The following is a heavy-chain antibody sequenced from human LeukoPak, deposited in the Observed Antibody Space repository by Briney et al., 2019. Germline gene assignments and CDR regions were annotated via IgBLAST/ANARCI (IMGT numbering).Heavy chain of an antibody. V-gene: IGHV4-59*02. CDR2: IYYSGST. J-gene: IGHJ6*03. CDR1: GGSVSSYY. Sequence: PSETLSLTCTVSGGSVSSYYWSWIRQPPGKGLEWIGYIYYSGSTNYNPSLKSRVTISVDTSKNQFSLKLSSVTAADTAVYYCARGSHYYDSSGYYSAYYYYMDVWGKGTTVTISS. CDR3: ARGSHYYDSSGYYSAYYYYMDV. D-gene: IGHD3-22*01.